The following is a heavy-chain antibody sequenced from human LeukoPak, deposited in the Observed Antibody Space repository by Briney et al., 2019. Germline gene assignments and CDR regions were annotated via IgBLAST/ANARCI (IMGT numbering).Heavy chain of an antibody. D-gene: IGHD6-13*01. CDR2: ISPYNGNT. CDR1: GYTFTSYG. V-gene: IGHV1-18*04. Sequence: ASVKVSCKVSGYTFTSYGISWVRQAPGQGLERMGWISPYNGNTNHAQRLQGRVTMTTATSTNTAYMELRSLRSDDTAVYYCARDGHSSSWYSEYYYYYGMDVWGKGTTVTVSS. CDR3: ARDGHSSSWYSEYYYYYGMDV. J-gene: IGHJ6*04.